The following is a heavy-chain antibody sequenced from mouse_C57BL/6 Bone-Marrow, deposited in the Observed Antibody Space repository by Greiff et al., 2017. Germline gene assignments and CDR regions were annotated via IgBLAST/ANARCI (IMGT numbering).Heavy chain of an antibody. CDR2: IDPETGGT. D-gene: IGHD2-3*01. CDR3: TIYDYYAMDY. Sequence: LVESGAELVRPGASVTLSCKASGYTFTDYEMHWVKQTPVHGLEWIGAIDPETGGTAYNQKFKGKAILTADKSSSTAYMELRSLTSEDSAVYYCTIYDYYAMDYWGQGTSVTVSS. V-gene: IGHV1-15*01. J-gene: IGHJ4*01. CDR1: GYTFTDYE.